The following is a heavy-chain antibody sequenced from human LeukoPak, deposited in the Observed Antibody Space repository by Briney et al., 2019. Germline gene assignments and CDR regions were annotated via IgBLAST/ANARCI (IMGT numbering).Heavy chain of an antibody. CDR2: ISHSGST. CDR3: ARSSSGSYYND. J-gene: IGHJ4*02. Sequence: SETLSLTCTDSGGSISSYYWNWIRQPPGKGLEWIGYISHSGSTDYKSSLKSRVTISGDTSKNQFSLRLSSVTAADTAVYYCARSSSGSYYNDWGQGTLVTVSS. V-gene: IGHV4-59*08. CDR1: GGSISSYY. D-gene: IGHD1-26*01.